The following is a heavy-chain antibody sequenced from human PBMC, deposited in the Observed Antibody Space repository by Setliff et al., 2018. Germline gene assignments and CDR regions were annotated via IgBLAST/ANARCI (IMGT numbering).Heavy chain of an antibody. Sequence: LSLTCTVSGGSISSHYWSWIRQPPGKGLEWIGSIYYSGSTNYNPSPKSRVTISVDTSKNQFSLKLSSVTAADTAVYYCAVAHDSSGYTSGYWGQGTLVTVSS. CDR3: AVAHDSSGYTSGY. CDR1: GGSISSHY. V-gene: IGHV4-59*08. CDR2: IYYSGST. D-gene: IGHD3-22*01. J-gene: IGHJ4*02.